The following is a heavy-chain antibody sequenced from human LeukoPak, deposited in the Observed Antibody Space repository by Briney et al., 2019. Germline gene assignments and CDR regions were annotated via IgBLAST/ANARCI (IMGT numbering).Heavy chain of an antibody. V-gene: IGHV1-2*02. CDR3: ARLVPAGPFDY. J-gene: IGHJ4*02. CDR1: GYTFTSYY. Sequence: ASVKVSCKASGYTFTSYYIHWVRQAPGQGLEWMGWINPNSGGTNYAQRFQGRVTMTRDTSIITAYMELSRLESDDTAVYYCARLVPAGPFDYWGQGTLVTVSS. CDR2: INPNSGGT.